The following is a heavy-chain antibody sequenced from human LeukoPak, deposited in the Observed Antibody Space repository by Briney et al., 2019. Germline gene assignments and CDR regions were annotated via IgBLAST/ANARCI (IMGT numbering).Heavy chain of an antibody. CDR2: IYHSGST. CDR1: GGSISSGGYS. V-gene: IGHV4-30-2*01. Sequence: SETLSLTCAVSGGSISSGGYSWSWIRQPPGKGLEWIGYIYHSGSTYYNPSLKSRVTISVDRSENQFSLKLSSVTAADTAVYYCARVRYQLPNDNWFDPWGQGTLVTVSS. J-gene: IGHJ5*02. D-gene: IGHD2-2*01. CDR3: ARVRYQLPNDNWFDP.